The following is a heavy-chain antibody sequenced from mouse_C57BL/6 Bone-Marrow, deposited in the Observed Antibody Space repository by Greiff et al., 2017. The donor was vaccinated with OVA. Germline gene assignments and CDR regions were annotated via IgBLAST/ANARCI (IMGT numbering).Heavy chain of an antibody. V-gene: IGHV1-80*01. CDR2: IYPGDGDT. CDR1: GYAFSSYW. CDR3: ARGEGYYGNYAWFAY. D-gene: IGHD2-1*01. J-gene: IGHJ3*01. Sequence: QVQLQQSGAELVKPGASVKISCKASGYAFSSYWMNWVKQRPGKGLEWIGQIYPGDGDTNYNGKFKGKATLTADKSSSTAYMQLSSLTSEDSAVYFCARGEGYYGNYAWFAYWGQGTLVTVSA.